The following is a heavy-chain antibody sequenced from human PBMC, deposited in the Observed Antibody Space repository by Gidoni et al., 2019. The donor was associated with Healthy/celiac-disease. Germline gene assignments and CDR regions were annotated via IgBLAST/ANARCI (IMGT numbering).Heavy chain of an antibody. J-gene: IGHJ5*02. Sequence: QVQLVQSGAEVKKPGSSVKVSCKASGGTFSSSAISWVRQAPGQGLEWMGRIIPILGIANYAQKFQGRVTITADKSTSTAYMELSSLRSEDTAVYYCARDLGDIVVVVAATFGWFDPWGQGTLVTVSS. CDR1: GGTFSSSA. CDR2: IIPILGIA. CDR3: ARDLGDIVVVVAATFGWFDP. V-gene: IGHV1-69*04. D-gene: IGHD2-15*01.